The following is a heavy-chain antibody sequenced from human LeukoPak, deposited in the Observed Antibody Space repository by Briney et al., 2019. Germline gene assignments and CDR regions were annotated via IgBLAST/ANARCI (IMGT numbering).Heavy chain of an antibody. V-gene: IGHV3-9*01. CDR3: AKDSGSSWDLYGMDV. CDR2: ISWNSGSI. CDR1: GFTFDDYA. J-gene: IGHJ6*02. Sequence: GRSLRLSCAASGFTFDDYAMHWVRQAPGKGLEWVSGISWNSGSIGYADSVKGRFTISRDNAKNSQYLQMNSLRAEDTALYYCAKDSGSSWDLYGMDVWGQGTTVTVSS. D-gene: IGHD6-13*01.